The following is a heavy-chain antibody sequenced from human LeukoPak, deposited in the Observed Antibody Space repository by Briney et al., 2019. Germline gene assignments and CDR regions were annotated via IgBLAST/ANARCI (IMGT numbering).Heavy chain of an antibody. D-gene: IGHD3-10*01. CDR1: GYTFTSYA. V-gene: IGHV1-3*01. J-gene: IGHJ4*02. Sequence: GASVKVSCKASGYTFTSYAMHWVRQAPGQRLEWMGWINAGNGNTKYSQKFQGRVTITRDTSASTAYMELSSLRSEDTAVYYCARDYYGSGSYYEVGYWGQGTLVTVSS. CDR2: INAGNGNT. CDR3: ARDYYGSGSYYEVGY.